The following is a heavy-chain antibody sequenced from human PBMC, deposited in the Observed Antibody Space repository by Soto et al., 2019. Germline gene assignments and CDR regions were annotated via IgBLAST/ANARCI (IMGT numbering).Heavy chain of an antibody. J-gene: IGHJ3*02. CDR1: GGSFSTYY. Sequence: XGTLSLTCVVSGGSFSTYYYNWIRQSPGKGLEWIGEINHSGSNNYSPSLKSRVTMSLDTSKNQFSLKLTSVTAADTAVYYCARGGSNDWQVAFDIWGQGTMVTVSS. V-gene: IGHV4-34*01. D-gene: IGHD3-9*01. CDR2: INHSGSN. CDR3: ARGGSNDWQVAFDI.